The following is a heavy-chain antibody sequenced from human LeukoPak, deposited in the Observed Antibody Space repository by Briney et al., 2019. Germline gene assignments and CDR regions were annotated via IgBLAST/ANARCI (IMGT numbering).Heavy chain of an antibody. CDR3: AKLGQLVPEN. CDR1: GFTFSSYA. D-gene: IGHD6-6*01. V-gene: IGHV3-23*01. J-gene: IGHJ4*02. Sequence: PGGSLRLSCAASGFTFSSYAMAWVRQAPGKGLEWVSTISGSSTTTYYADSVKGRFTISRDNTGNALPLQMNSLRVEDTAVYYCAKLGQLVPENWGQGALVTVSS. CDR2: ISGSSTTT.